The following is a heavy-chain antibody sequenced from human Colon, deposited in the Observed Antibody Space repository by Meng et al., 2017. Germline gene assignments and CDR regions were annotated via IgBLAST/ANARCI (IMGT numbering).Heavy chain of an antibody. CDR3: ARGMDKAKTGY. D-gene: IGHD5-18*01. CDR1: GGSFSGYY. CDR2: INHSGST. J-gene: IGHJ4*02. Sequence: QVQLQQWGAGLLKPSETLSLTCAVYGGSFSGYYWSWIRQPPGKGLEWIGEINHSGSTNYNPSLKSRVTISVDTSKNQFSLKVSSVTAADTAMYYCARGMDKAKTGYWGQGTLVTVSS. V-gene: IGHV4-34*01.